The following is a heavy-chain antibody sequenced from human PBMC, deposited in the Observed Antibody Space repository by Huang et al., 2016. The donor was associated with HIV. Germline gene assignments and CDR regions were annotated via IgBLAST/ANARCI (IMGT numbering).Heavy chain of an antibody. J-gene: IGHJ4*02. V-gene: IGHV5-51*03. D-gene: IGHD5-18*01. CDR2: TVPGNSNT. CDR3: AIHDSNDFTFDD. Sequence: EVQLVQSGVEVKKPGESLKISCKGAGFSFTSYWIGWVRQMPGKGLEWLGSTVPGNSNTFYSPAFQAQFTISADKYTRTAYLQWSSLKASDSAIYYCAIHDSNDFTFDDWGQGTLVAVSS. CDR1: GFSFTSYW.